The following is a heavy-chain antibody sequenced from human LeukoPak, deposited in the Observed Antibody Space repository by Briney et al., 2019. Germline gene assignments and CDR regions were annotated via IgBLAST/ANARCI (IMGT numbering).Heavy chain of an antibody. CDR2: ISYDGSNK. CDR3: AKAQFSGYGMRSDYGMDV. Sequence: PGGSLRLSCAASGFTFSDYYMSWIRQAPGKGLEWVAVISYDGSNKYYADSVKGRFTISRDNSKNTLYLQTNSLRAEDTAVYYCAKAQFSGYGMRSDYGMDVWGKGTTVTVSS. CDR1: GFTFSDYY. V-gene: IGHV3-30*18. J-gene: IGHJ6*04. D-gene: IGHD6-25*01.